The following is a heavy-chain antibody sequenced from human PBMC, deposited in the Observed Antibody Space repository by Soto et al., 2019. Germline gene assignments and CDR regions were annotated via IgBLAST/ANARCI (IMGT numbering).Heavy chain of an antibody. D-gene: IGHD1-26*01. CDR1: GGSVSSGNYY. J-gene: IGHJ4*02. CDR2: FYYTGSI. Sequence: PSETLSLTCTVSGGSVSSGNYYWSWIRQPPGKGLEWIGYFYYTGSINYNPSLKSRVTISIDASKNQFSLRLSSVTAADTAVYYCAIRTGTYPHYFDFWGQGTLVTVSS. V-gene: IGHV4-61*01. CDR3: AIRTGTYPHYFDF.